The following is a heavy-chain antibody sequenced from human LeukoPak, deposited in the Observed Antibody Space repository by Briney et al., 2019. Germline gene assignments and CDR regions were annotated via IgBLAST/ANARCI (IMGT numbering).Heavy chain of an antibody. CDR3: ARARDRGGRRGYGYGRGIFDY. CDR1: GGSFSGYY. CDR2: INHSGST. J-gene: IGHJ4*02. Sequence: SETLSLTCAVYGGSFSGYYWSWIRQPPGKGLEWIGEINHSGSTNYNPSLKSRVTISVDTSKNQFSLKLSSVTAADTAVYYCARARDRGGRRGYGYGRGIFDYWGQGTLVTVSS. D-gene: IGHD5-18*01. V-gene: IGHV4-34*01.